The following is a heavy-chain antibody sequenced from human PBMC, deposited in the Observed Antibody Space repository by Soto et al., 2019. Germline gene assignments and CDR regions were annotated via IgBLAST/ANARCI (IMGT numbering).Heavy chain of an antibody. CDR1: GFTFSSYA. Sequence: GGSLRLSCAASGFTFSSYAMSWVRQAPGKGLEWVSAISGSGGSTYYADSVKGRFTISRDNSKNTLYLQMNSRRAEDTAVYYSAKCTRDGSGSYYVEDAFDIWGQGKMVTVSS. V-gene: IGHV3-23*01. CDR3: AKCTRDGSGSYYVEDAFDI. J-gene: IGHJ3*02. D-gene: IGHD1-26*01. CDR2: ISGSGGST.